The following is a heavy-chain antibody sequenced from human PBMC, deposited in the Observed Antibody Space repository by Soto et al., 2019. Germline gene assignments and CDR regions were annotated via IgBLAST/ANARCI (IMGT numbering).Heavy chain of an antibody. CDR2: IYYSGST. J-gene: IGHJ4*02. D-gene: IGHD3-3*01. CDR1: GGSISSYY. Sequence: SETLSLTCTVSGGSISSYYWSWIRQPPGKGLEWIGYIYYSGSTNYNPSLKSRVTISVDTSKNQFSLKLSSVTAADTAVYYCASHRTLLEWLLFDYWGQGTLVNVSS. V-gene: IGHV4-59*08. CDR3: ASHRTLLEWLLFDY.